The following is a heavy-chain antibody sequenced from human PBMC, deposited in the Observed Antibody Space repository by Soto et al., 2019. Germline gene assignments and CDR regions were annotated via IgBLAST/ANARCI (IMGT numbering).Heavy chain of an antibody. Sequence: QVQLVESGGGVVQPGRSLRLSCAASGFTFSSYVMHWVRQAPGKGLEWVAVISYDGNNKYYADSVKGRFTISRDNSKNTLYLQMNSLRAKDTAVYYCARAGCDGGRCYTLVGLRYGMDVWGQGTTVTVSS. V-gene: IGHV3-30-3*01. CDR1: GFTFSSYV. CDR2: ISYDGNNK. D-gene: IGHD2-15*01. CDR3: ARAGCDGGRCYTLVGLRYGMDV. J-gene: IGHJ6*02.